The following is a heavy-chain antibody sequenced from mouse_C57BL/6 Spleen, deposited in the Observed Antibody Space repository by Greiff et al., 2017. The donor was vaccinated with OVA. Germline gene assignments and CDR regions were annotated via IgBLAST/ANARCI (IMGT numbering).Heavy chain of an antibody. CDR1: GYTFTSYT. J-gene: IGHJ2*01. D-gene: IGHD2-1*01. V-gene: IGHV1-4*01. CDR3: ARYLFNGNYFDD. CDR2: INPSSGYT. Sequence: QVQLQQSGAELARPGASVKMSCKASGYTFTSYTMHWVKQRPGQGLEWIGYINPSSGYTKYNQKFKDKATLTADKSSSTAYMQLSSLTSEDSAVYYCARYLFNGNYFDDWGQGTTLTVSS.